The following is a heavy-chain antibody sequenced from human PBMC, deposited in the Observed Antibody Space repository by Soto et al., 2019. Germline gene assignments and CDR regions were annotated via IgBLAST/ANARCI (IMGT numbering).Heavy chain of an antibody. CDR2: ISGSGGST. D-gene: IGHD2-15*01. J-gene: IGHJ4*02. CDR3: AKDLLSPDCSGGSCYLGSFDY. V-gene: IGHV3-23*01. Sequence: GVLRLSCAASGFTFSSYAMSWVRQAPGKGLEWVSAISGSGGSTYYADSVKGRFTISRDNSKNTLYLQMNSLRAEDTAVYYCAKDLLSPDCSGGSCYLGSFDYWGQGTLVTVSS. CDR1: GFTFSSYA.